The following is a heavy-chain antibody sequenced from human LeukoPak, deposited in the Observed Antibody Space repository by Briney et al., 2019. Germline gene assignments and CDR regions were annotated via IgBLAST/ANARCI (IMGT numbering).Heavy chain of an antibody. Sequence: SVKLSCKASGGTFSSYTISWVRQAPGQGLEWMGRIIPILGIANYAQKFQGRVTITADKSTTTAYMELSSLRSEDTAVYYCARAGYSARGYYYYGMDVWGQGETVTVSS. CDR1: GGTFSSYT. D-gene: IGHD1-26*01. CDR3: ARAGYSARGYYYYGMDV. CDR2: IIPILGIA. J-gene: IGHJ6*02. V-gene: IGHV1-69*02.